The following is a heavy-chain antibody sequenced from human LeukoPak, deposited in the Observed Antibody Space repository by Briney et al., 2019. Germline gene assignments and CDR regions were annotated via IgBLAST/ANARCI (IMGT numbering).Heavy chain of an antibody. CDR1: GYIFTSYY. J-gene: IGHJ4*02. CDR3: ARTMIRGVNHYFDY. V-gene: IGHV1-46*01. D-gene: IGHD3-10*01. CDR2: INPNGGST. Sequence: GASVKVSCKASGYIFTSYYMHWVRQAPGQGLEWMGIINPNGGSTSYAQKLQGRVTVTGDTSTSTVYMELRGLRSEDAAVYYCARTMIRGVNHYFDYWGQGTLVTVSS.